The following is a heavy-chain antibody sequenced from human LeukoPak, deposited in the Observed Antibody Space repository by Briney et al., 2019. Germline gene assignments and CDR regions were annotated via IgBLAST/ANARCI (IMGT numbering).Heavy chain of an antibody. CDR3: ARLIRGKVDP. CDR1: GFTFRNYW. CDR2: IKQDGSEK. D-gene: IGHD3-10*01. J-gene: IGHJ5*02. Sequence: GGSLRLSCAASGFTFRNYWMSWVRQAPGKGLEWVANIKQDGSEKFYVDSVKGRFTISRDNAKSSLYLQMNSLRAEDTAVYYCARLIRGKVDPWGQGTLVTVSS. V-gene: IGHV3-7*01.